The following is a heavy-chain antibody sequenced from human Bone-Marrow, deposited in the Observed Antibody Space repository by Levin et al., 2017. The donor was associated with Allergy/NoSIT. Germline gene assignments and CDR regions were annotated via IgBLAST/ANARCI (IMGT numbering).Heavy chain of an antibody. J-gene: IGHJ6*02. D-gene: IGHD4-11*01. Sequence: PGGSLRLSCAVSGFDSSDAWMTWVRQAPGKGLEWVGRIKRKVNGGTADYAAPVKGRFTISRDDSTKTVFLQMNSLKSEDTALYYCTAGMAYSYYYGMGVWGLGTAVTVSS. CDR3: TAGMAYSYYYGMGV. CDR1: GFDSSDAW. V-gene: IGHV3-15*01. CDR2: IKRKVNGGTA.